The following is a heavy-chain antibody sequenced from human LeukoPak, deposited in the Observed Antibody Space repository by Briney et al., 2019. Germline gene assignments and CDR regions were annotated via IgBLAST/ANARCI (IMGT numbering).Heavy chain of an antibody. J-gene: IGHJ6*03. CDR2: INPNSGGT. CDR1: GYTFTGYY. D-gene: IGHD5-18*01. CDR3: ATVDTAMVDHYYYYYMDV. V-gene: IGHV1-2*02. Sequence: ASVKVSCKASGYTFTGYYMHWVRQAPGQGLEWMGWINPNSGGTNYAQKFQGRVTMTRDTSISTAYMELSRLRSDDTAVYYCATVDTAMVDHYYYYYMDVWGKGTTVTVSS.